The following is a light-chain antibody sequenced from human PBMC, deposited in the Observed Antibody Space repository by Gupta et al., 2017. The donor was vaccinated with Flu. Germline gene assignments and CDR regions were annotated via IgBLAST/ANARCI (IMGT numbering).Light chain of an antibody. CDR3: QQYKNWPTLT. CDR1: QSVSSN. V-gene: IGKV3-15*01. J-gene: IGKJ4*01. CDR2: GAS. Sequence: EIVMTQSPATLSVSPGERATLSCRASQSVSSNLAWYQQKPGQAPRLLSYGASTRATGIPARFSGSGSGTEFTLTISSLQSEDFAVYYCQQYKNWPTLTFGGGTKVEIK.